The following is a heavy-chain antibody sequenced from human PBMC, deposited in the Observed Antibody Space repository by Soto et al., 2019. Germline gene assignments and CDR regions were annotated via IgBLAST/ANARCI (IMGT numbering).Heavy chain of an antibody. D-gene: IGHD6-13*01. CDR1: GFTCSSYG. CDR3: ARDPGSSSWPPEY. Sequence: GGSLRLSCAASGFTCSSYGMHWVRQAPGKGLEWVAVIWYDGSNKYYADSVKGRFTISRDNSKNTLYLQMNSLGAEDTAVYYCARDPGSSSWPPEYWGQGTLVTVSS. CDR2: IWYDGSNK. J-gene: IGHJ4*02. V-gene: IGHV3-33*01.